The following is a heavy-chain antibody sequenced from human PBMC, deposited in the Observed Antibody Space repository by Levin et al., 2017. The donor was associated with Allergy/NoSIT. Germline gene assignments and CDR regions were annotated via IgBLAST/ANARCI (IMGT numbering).Heavy chain of an antibody. CDR3: AQDGGYCSGGSCYPRAD. V-gene: IGHV3-30*18. CDR1: RFSISDYG. J-gene: IGHJ4*02. Sequence: GESLKISCAASRFSISDYGLHWVRQAPGKGLEWVAAISYDGTDRYYADSVKGRFTISRDNSKNTLYLQMNSLRAEDTALYYCAQDGGYCSGGSCYPRADWGQGTLVTVSS. D-gene: IGHD2-15*01. CDR2: ISYDGTDR.